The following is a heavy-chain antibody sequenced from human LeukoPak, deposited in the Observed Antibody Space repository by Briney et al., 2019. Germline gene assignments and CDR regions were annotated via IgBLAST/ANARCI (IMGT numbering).Heavy chain of an antibody. V-gene: IGHV3-23*01. CDR2: ISGSGGST. CDR3: ASGGSDFWSGYYTPH. D-gene: IGHD3-3*01. Sequence: GGSLRLSCAASGFTFSSYAMSWVRQAPGKGLEWVSAISGSGGSTYYADSVKGRFTISRDNSKNTLYLQMNSLRAEDTAVYYCASGGSDFWSGYYTPHWGQGTLVTVSS. CDR1: GFTFSSYA. J-gene: IGHJ4*02.